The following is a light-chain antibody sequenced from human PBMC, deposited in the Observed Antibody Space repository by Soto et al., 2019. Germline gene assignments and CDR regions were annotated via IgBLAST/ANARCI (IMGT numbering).Light chain of an antibody. CDR2: GTS. CDR1: QSVSSSY. Sequence: EIVLTQSPGTLSLSPGERATLSCRASQSVSSSYLAWYQKKPGQAPRLLIYGTSSRATAIPDRFSGSGSGTDFTLTISRLEPDDFAVYYCQQYGSSSWTFGQGTKVEIK. CDR3: QQYGSSSWT. V-gene: IGKV3-20*01. J-gene: IGKJ1*01.